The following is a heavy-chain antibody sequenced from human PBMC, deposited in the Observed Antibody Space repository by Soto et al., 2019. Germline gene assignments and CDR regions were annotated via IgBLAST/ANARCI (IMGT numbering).Heavy chain of an antibody. J-gene: IGHJ6*03. D-gene: IGHD3-22*01. CDR1: GYTFTSYG. CDR2: ISAYNGNT. Sequence: ASVKVSCKASGYTFTSYGISWVRQAPGQGLEWMGWISAYNGNTNYAQKIQGRVTMTTDTSTSTAYMELRSLRSDDTAVYYFASVVGDYSYLGGYYYYYMDVWGKGTTVTVSS. CDR3: ASVVGDYSYLGGYYYYYMDV. V-gene: IGHV1-18*01.